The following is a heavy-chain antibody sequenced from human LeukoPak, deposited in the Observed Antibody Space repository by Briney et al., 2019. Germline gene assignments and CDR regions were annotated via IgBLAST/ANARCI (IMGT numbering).Heavy chain of an antibody. V-gene: IGHV1-69*05. Sequence: EASVKVSCKASGGTFSSYAISWVRQAPGQGLERMGRIIPIFGTANYAQKFQGRVTITTDESTSTAYMELSSLRSEDTAVYYCARDLPSGGCDYWGQGTLVTVSS. D-gene: IGHD1-26*01. J-gene: IGHJ4*02. CDR1: GGTFSSYA. CDR2: IIPIFGTA. CDR3: ARDLPSGGCDY.